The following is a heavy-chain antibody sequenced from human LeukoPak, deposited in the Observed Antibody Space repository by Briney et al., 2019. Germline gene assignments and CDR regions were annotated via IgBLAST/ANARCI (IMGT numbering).Heavy chain of an antibody. V-gene: IGHV5-51*01. CDR3: ARQQYLAFDI. D-gene: IGHD2/OR15-2a*01. Sequence: GGSLRLSCKGSGYSFTTYWIAWLRLMPGKGLEWMGIIYPGDSETRYSTSFQGQVTISADKSISTAYLQWSSLKASDTAIYYCARQQYLAFDIWGQGTMVTVSS. CDR2: IYPGDSET. CDR1: GYSFTTYW. J-gene: IGHJ3*02.